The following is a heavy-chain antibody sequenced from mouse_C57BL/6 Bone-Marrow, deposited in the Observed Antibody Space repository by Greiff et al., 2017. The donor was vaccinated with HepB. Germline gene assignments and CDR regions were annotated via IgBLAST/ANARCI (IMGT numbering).Heavy chain of an antibody. Sequence: EVKLMESGGGLVQPGGSLKLSCAASGFTFSDYGMEWVRQAPRKGPEWVAFISNLAYSIYYAATVTGRFTLSRENAKNTLYLERSSRSSEDTAMYYCSRHDYGSSYDYAMDYWGQGTSVTVSS. CDR1: GFTFSDYG. J-gene: IGHJ4*01. CDR3: SRHDYGSSYDYAMDY. CDR2: ISNLAYSI. D-gene: IGHD1-1*01. V-gene: IGHV5-15*01.